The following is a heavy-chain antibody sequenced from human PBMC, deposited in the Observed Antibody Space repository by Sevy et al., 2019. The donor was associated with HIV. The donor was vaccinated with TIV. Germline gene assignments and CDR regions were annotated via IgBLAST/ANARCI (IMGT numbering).Heavy chain of an antibody. CDR1: GGSISSGGYS. J-gene: IGHJ6*03. D-gene: IGHD3-10*01. CDR2: IYHSGST. CDR3: ARGGLWFGELYYMDV. Sequence: SETLSLTCAVSGGSISSGGYSWSWIRQPPGKGLEWIGYIYHSGSTYYNPSLKSRVTISVDRSKNQFSLKLSSVTAADTAVYYGARGGLWFGELYYMDVWGQGTTVTVSS. V-gene: IGHV4-30-2*01.